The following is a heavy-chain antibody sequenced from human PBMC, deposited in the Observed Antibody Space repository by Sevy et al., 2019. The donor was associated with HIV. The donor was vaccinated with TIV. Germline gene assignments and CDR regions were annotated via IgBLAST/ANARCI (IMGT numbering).Heavy chain of an antibody. D-gene: IGHD3-22*01. CDR3: ATTKDYYESSGSPFDH. V-gene: IGHV1-24*01. Sequence: ASVKVSCKVSGYTLTKLSMHWVRQAPGKGLEWMASFDPEDGETIYAQKFQGRVTMTEDTSTDTAYMEINSLRSEDTAVYDCATTKDYYESSGSPFDHWGQGTLVTVSS. CDR2: FDPEDGET. CDR1: GYTLTKLS. J-gene: IGHJ4*02.